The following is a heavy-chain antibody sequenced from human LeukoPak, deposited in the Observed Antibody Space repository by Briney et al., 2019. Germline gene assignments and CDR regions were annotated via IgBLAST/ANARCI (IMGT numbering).Heavy chain of an antibody. CDR3: GKDWKLDY. Sequence: GGAPRPSCSAPRVTFYKYAIRRVRPAPPQGLEWVSAISDNGGDTKYADSVKGRFTISRDNSKNTLYLQMNSLRAEDTAIYYCGKDWKLDYWGQGTLVTVSS. J-gene: IGHJ4*02. CDR1: RVTFYKYA. V-gene: IGHV3-23*01. D-gene: IGHD1-1*01. CDR2: ISDNGGDT.